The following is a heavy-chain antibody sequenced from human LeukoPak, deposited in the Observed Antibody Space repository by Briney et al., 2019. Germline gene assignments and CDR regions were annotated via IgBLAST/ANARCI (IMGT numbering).Heavy chain of an antibody. CDR3: AGLKVYYSGSAGYYYLDY. J-gene: IGHJ4*02. D-gene: IGHD3-22*01. CDR1: GGTFSNFA. V-gene: IGHV1-69*06. CDR2: GLPLFCTA. Sequence: ASVTVSCKATGGTFSNFALSCVRRAPGQGLEGVGGGLPLFCTANCAQKFQGRVTITPDKSTRTGYRELSSLRSEETAMHYCAGLKVYYSGSAGYYYLDYWGQGTLVTVSS.